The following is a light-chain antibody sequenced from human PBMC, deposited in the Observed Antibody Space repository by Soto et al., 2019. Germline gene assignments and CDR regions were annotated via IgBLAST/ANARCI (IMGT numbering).Light chain of an antibody. CDR2: DVS. V-gene: IGLV2-14*01. CDR3: SAYTSSSTYV. Sequence: QSVLTQPASVSGSPGQSITISCTGTSSDVGGYNYVSWYQQHPGKAPKLMIYDVSNRPSGVSTRLSGSKSGNTASLTISGLQAEDEADYYCSAYTSSSTYVFGTGTKVTVL. J-gene: IGLJ1*01. CDR1: SSDVGGYNY.